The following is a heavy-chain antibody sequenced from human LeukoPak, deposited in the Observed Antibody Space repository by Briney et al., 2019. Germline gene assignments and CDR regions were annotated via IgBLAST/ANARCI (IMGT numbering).Heavy chain of an antibody. V-gene: IGHV1-18*01. CDR3: ATETFLTGQYWFDP. D-gene: IGHD3-9*01. CDR1: GYTFASFG. CDR2: INTHNGDT. J-gene: IGHJ5*02. Sequence: ASVKVSCKASGYTFASFGITWVRQAPGQGLEWMGWINTHNGDTNYAQKLQGRVTMTTDTSTSTAYMELRSLRSDDTAVYYCATETFLTGQYWFDPWGQGTLVTVSS.